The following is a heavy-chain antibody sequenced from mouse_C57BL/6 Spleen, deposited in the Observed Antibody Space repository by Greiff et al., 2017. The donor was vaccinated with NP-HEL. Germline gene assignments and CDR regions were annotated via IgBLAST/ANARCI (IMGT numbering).Heavy chain of an antibody. CDR2: IDPETGGT. J-gene: IGHJ1*03. V-gene: IGHV1-15*01. Sequence: VKLVESGAELVRPGASVTLSCTASGYTFTDYEMHWVKQTPVHGLEWIGAIDPETGGTAYNQKFKGKAILTADKSSSTAYMELRSLTSEDSAVYYCTRESNYAGWYFDVWGTGTTVTVSS. D-gene: IGHD2-4*01. CDR3: TRESNYAGWYFDV. CDR1: GYTFTDYE.